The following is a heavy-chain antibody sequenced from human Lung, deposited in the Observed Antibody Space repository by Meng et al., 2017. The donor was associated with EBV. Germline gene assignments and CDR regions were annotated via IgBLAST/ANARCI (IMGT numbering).Heavy chain of an antibody. CDR2: IYQSGSA. CDR3: ARGARDYYDSSGYYYDY. D-gene: IGHD3-22*01. J-gene: IGHJ4*02. CDR1: GGSISSGGYS. V-gene: IGHV4-30-2*01. Sequence: LLVQESGSGLVKPSQTPSLTGAVSGGSISSGGYSWSWIRQPLGKGLEWIGNIYQSGSANYNSSLKSRVIMSIDRSKNQFSLKLTSVTAADTAVYYCARGARDYYDSSGYYYDYWGQGTLVTVSS.